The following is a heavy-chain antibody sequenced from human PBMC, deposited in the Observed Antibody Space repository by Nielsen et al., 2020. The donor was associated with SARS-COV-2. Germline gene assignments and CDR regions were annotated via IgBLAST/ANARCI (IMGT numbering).Heavy chain of an antibody. D-gene: IGHD1-26*01. CDR1: GFTFSSYA. CDR2: ISGSGGST. Sequence: GGVLKISCAASGFTFSSYAMSWVRQAPGKGLEWVSAISGSGGSTYYADSVKGRFTISRDNSTNTLYLQMNSLRAEDTAVYYCAKAAKGIVGVGCFDYWGQGTLVTVSS. J-gene: IGHJ4*02. CDR3: AKAAKGIVGVGCFDY. V-gene: IGHV3-23*01.